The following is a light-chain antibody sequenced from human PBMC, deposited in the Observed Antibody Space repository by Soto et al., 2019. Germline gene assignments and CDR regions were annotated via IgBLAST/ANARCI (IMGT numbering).Light chain of an antibody. J-gene: IGKJ3*01. V-gene: IGKV3-20*01. CDR3: QQYGNSIFT. Sequence: EIVLTQSPGTLSLSPGERATLSCRASQSVSSSYLGWYQQKHGQAPRLLIYGASSRATGIPDRFSGSGSGTDFTLTISRLEPEDFAVYYCQQYGNSIFTFGPGTKVDIK. CDR2: GAS. CDR1: QSVSSSY.